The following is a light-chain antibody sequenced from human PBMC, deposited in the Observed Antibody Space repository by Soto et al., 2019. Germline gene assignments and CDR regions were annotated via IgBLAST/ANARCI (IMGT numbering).Light chain of an antibody. CDR2: DVS. CDR1: SSDVGGYNY. Sequence: QSVLTQPASVSGSPGQSITISCTGTSSDVGGYNYVSWYQQQPGKAPKLMIYDVSNRPSGVSNRFSGSKSGNTASLTISGLQAADGADYYCSSYTSSSTLVVFRGGTNLTVL. CDR3: SSYTSSSTLVV. V-gene: IGLV2-14*01. J-gene: IGLJ2*01.